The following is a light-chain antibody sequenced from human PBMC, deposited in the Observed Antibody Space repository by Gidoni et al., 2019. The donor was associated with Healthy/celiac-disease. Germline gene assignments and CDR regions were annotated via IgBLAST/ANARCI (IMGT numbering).Light chain of an antibody. CDR2: AAS. CDR3: QQSYSTLSVT. J-gene: IGKJ1*01. V-gene: IGKV1-39*01. Sequence: DIQMTPSPSSLSASVGDRVTITCRASQSISSYLNWYQQKPGKAPKLLIYAASSLQSGVPSRFSGSGSGTDFTLTISSLQPEDFATYYCQQSYSTLSVTFGQGTKVEIK. CDR1: QSISSY.